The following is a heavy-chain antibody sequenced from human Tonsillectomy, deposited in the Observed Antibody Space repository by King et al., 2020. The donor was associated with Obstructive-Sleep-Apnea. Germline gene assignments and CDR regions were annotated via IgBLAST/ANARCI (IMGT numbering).Heavy chain of an antibody. CDR3: ARGNYLTGFDY. Sequence: PLQESGPGLVKSSQTLSLTCTVSGGSISSGGYYWSWIRQHPGKGLEWIGYIYSSGSTYYNPSLKSRITISVDTSKNQFALKLSSVTAADTAVYYCARGNYLTGFDYWGQGTLVTVSS. CDR1: GGSISSGGYY. CDR2: IYSSGST. V-gene: IGHV4-31*03. D-gene: IGHD7-27*01. J-gene: IGHJ4*02.